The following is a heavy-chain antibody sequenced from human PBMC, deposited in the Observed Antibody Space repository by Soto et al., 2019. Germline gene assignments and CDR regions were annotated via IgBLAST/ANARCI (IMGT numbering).Heavy chain of an antibody. V-gene: IGHV1-69*13. CDR3: ASXARETVTPPVNYYGMDV. D-gene: IGHD4-17*01. J-gene: IGHJ6*02. CDR1: GGTFSSCA. CDR2: IIPIFGTA. Sequence: GASVKVACEASGGTFSSCAISWVRQAPGQGLEWMGGIIPIFGTANSAQKFQGRVTITADESTSTAYMELSSLRSEDTDVYYCASXARETVTPPVNYYGMDVWGQGTTVTVAS.